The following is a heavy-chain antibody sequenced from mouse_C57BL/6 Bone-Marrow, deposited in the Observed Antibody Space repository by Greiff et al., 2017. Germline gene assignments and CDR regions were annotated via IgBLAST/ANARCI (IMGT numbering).Heavy chain of an antibody. J-gene: IGHJ2*01. Sequence: QVQLKQSGAELARPGASVKMSCKASGYTFTSYTMHWVKQRPGQGLEWIGYINPSSGYTKYNQKFKDKATLTADKSSSTAYMQLSSLTSEYSAVYYCARKRIYYYGDYWGQGTTLTVSS. V-gene: IGHV1-4*01. D-gene: IGHD1-1*01. CDR1: GYTFTSYT. CDR3: ARKRIYYYGDY. CDR2: INPSSGYT.